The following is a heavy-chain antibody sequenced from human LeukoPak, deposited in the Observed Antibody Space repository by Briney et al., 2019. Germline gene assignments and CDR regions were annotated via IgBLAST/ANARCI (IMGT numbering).Heavy chain of an antibody. Sequence: SETLSLTCTVSGGSISSYYWSWIRQPPGKGLEWIGYIYHSGSTNYNPSLKSRVTISVDTSKNQFSLKLSSVTAADTAVYYCARRESDAFDIWGQGTMVTVSS. CDR1: GGSISSYY. J-gene: IGHJ3*02. V-gene: IGHV4-59*08. CDR2: IYHSGST. D-gene: IGHD3-10*01. CDR3: ARRESDAFDI.